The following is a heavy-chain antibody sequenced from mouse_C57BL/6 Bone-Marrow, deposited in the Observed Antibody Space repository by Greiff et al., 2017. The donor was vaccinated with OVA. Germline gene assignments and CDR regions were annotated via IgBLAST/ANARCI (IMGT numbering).Heavy chain of an antibody. CDR1: GFTFSDYG. CDR2: ISSGSSTI. CDR3: ARRLRYAMDY. V-gene: IGHV5-17*01. D-gene: IGHD3-2*02. J-gene: IGHJ4*01. Sequence: DVMLVESGGGLVKPGGSLKLSCAASGFTFSDYGMHWVRQAPEKGLEWVAYISSGSSTIYSADTVKGRFTISRDNAKNTLFLQMTSLRSENTAMYYCARRLRYAMDYWGQGTSVTVSS.